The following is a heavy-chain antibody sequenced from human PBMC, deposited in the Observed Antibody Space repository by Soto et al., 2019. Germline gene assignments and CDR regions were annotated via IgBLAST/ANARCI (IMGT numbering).Heavy chain of an antibody. D-gene: IGHD1-7*01. CDR2: ISAYNGNT. CDR3: ARDRGELELRKYNWFDP. CDR1: GYTFTGYG. J-gene: IGHJ5*02. Sequence: GASVKVSCKASGYTFTGYGISWVRQAPGQGLEWMGWISAYNGNTNYAQKLQGRVTMTTDTSTSTAYMELRSLRSDDTAVYYCARDRGELELRKYNWFDPWGQGTLVTVSS. V-gene: IGHV1-18*01.